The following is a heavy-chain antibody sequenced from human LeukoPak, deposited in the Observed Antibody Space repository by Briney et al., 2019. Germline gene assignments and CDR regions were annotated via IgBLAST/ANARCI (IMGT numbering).Heavy chain of an antibody. V-gene: IGHV3-30-3*01. Sequence: GGSLRLSCPASGLPFSSYPIHWFGQAPGKGLEWVAVISSDGSKKFYSDSVKGQFTISRDNSKNTLYLQMNSLRTEDTGVYFCVRDAGGYWGQGTLVTVSS. CDR2: ISSDGSKK. D-gene: IGHD1-14*01. CDR3: VRDAGGY. J-gene: IGHJ4*02. CDR1: GLPFSSYP.